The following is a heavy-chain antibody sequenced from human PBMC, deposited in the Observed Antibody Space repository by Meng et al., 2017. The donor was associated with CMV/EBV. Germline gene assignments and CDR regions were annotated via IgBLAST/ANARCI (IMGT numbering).Heavy chain of an antibody. CDR2: IDHSEST. Sequence: LSLSCAVYGGSFSGYYWSCLRQPPGRVLVCIGEIDHSESTNLNPSLKSPVTISIDTSMHQFSLKLRSVTAADTAVYCCAQTIRGHFDYWGQGTLVTVSS. CDR1: GGSFSGYY. V-gene: IGHV4-34*01. D-gene: IGHD3-10*01. CDR3: AQTIRGHFDY. J-gene: IGHJ4*02.